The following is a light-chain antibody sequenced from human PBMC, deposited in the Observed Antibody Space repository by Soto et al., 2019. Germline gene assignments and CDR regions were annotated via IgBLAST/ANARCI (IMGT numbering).Light chain of an antibody. CDR3: QVYDSSSDHFV. Sequence: SYELTQSPSVSLAPGETASIACGGDNIGRKSVHWYQQKPGQAPVVVMYYDRDRPSGIPERFSGSNSGNTATLTISWVEAGDEADYYCQVYDSSSDHFVFGTGTKVTVL. V-gene: IGLV3-21*04. CDR1: NIGRKS. CDR2: YDR. J-gene: IGLJ1*01.